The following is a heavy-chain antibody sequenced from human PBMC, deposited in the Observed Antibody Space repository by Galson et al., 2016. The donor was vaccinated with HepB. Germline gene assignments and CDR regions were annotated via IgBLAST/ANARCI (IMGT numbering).Heavy chain of an antibody. CDR3: ATMGSSPGGFDS. J-gene: IGHJ4*02. V-gene: IGHV4-28*01. D-gene: IGHD6-13*01. Sequence: ETLSLTCAVSGGSISSSNWWSWIRQPPGKGLDWIGSIYYSGTTYYNPSLKRRVTMSVDTSKNQFSPKLNSVTAADTAVYYCATMGSSPGGFDSWGQGTLVTVSS. CDR1: GGSISSSNW. CDR2: IYYSGTT.